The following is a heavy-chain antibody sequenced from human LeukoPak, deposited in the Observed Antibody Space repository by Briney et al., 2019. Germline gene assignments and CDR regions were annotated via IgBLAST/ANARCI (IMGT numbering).Heavy chain of an antibody. CDR1: GFTVSSNY. J-gene: IGHJ3*02. Sequence: PGGSLRLSCAASGFTVSSNYMSWVRQPPGKGLEWIGEINHSGSTNYNPSLKSRVTISVDTSKNQFSLKLSSVTAADTAVYYCARSYNWKRIGAFDIWGQGTMVTVSS. V-gene: IGHV4-34*01. CDR2: INHSGST. D-gene: IGHD1-20*01. CDR3: ARSYNWKRIGAFDI.